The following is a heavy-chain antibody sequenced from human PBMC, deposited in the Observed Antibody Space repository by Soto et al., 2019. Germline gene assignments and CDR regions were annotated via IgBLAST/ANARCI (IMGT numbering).Heavy chain of an antibody. CDR2: IYYSGST. CDR1: GGSVSSGSYY. Sequence: SEPLSLTCTVSGGSVSSGSYYWSWIRQPPGKGLEWIGYIYYSGSTNYNPSLKSRVTISVDTSKNQFSLKLSSVTAADTAVYYCARRRYLAFDIWGQGTMVTVSS. CDR3: ARRRYLAFDI. V-gene: IGHV4-61*01. J-gene: IGHJ3*02. D-gene: IGHD1-26*01.